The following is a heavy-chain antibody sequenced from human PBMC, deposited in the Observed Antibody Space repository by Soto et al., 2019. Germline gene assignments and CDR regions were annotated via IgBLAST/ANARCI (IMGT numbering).Heavy chain of an antibody. V-gene: IGHV1-18*01. J-gene: IGHJ6*02. CDR3: ARDGAGIAAEYYYGMDV. D-gene: IGHD6-13*01. CDR2: ISAYNGNT. CDR1: GYTFTSYG. Sequence: QVQLVQSGAEVKKPGASVKVSCKASGYTFTSYGISWVRQAPGQGLEWMGWISAYNGNTNYAQKLQGRVTMTTDTSXSXXYMELRSLRSDDTAVYYCARDGAGIAAEYYYGMDVWGQGTTVTVSS.